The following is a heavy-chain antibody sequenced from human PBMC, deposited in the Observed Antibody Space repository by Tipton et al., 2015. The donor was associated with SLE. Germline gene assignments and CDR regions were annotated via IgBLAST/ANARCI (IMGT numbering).Heavy chain of an antibody. CDR3: ARVLGSYYGMDV. V-gene: IGHV3-NL1*01. CDR1: GFTFTSFA. J-gene: IGHJ6*02. Sequence: SLRLSCAASGFTFTSFAMNWVRQAPGKGLEWVSSIYSGDRSTYYADSVKGRFTISRDNSKNTLYLQMNSLRAEDTAVYYCARVLGSYYGMDVWGQGTTVTVSS. CDR2: IYSGDRST.